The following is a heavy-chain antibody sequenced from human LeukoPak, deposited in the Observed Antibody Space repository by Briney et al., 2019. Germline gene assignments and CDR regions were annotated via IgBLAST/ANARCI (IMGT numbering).Heavy chain of an antibody. D-gene: IGHD3-10*01. CDR3: ARELVRGVIGAFDI. V-gene: IGHV4-59*01. CDR1: GGSIRDYY. Sequence: SETLSLTCTVAGGSIRDYYLSWIRQPPGKGLEWIGYIYDSGSTNYNPSLKRRVTISVDTSKKYLSLKLSSVTAADTAVYYCARELVRGVIGAFDIWGQGTMVTVSS. J-gene: IGHJ3*02. CDR2: IYDSGST.